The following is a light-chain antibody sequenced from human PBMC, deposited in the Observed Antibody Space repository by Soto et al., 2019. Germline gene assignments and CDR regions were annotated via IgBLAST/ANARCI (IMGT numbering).Light chain of an antibody. CDR3: GTCDSSLSAVV. CDR2: ESN. J-gene: IGLJ2*01. V-gene: IGLV1-51*02. CDR1: NSNIGNNY. Sequence: QAVLTQPPSVSAAPGQKVTISCSGTNSNIGNNYVSWYQQLPGTAPKLLIYESNKRPSGIPDRFSGSKSGTSASLGITGIQTGDQADYYCGTCDSSLSAVVFGGGTKLTVL.